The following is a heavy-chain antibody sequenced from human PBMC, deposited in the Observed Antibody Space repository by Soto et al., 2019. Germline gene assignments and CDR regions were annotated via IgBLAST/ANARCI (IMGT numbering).Heavy chain of an antibody. D-gene: IGHD3-22*01. CDR3: AKDNMVVGAADQYNNMDV. CDR2: ISDDGSKK. CDR1: GFTFSTYG. Sequence: QVHLVESGGGVVQPGGSLRLSCAASGFTFSTYGMHWVRQAPGKGLEWVALISDDGSKKYYIDSVKGRFIISRDNSKNTLYLQMNRLRSGDTAVYYCAKDNMVVGAADQYNNMDVWGHGTTVSASS. V-gene: IGHV3-30*18. J-gene: IGHJ6*02.